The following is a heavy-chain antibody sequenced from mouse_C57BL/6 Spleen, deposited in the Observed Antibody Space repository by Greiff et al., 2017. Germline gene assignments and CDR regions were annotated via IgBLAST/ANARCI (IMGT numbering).Heavy chain of an antibody. V-gene: IGHV1-15*01. J-gene: IGHJ4*01. Sequence: VQLQQSGAELVRPGASVTLSCKASGYTFTDYEMHWVKQTPVHGLEWIGAIDPETGGTAYNQKFKGKAILTADKSSSTAYMELRSLTSEDSAVYYCTIYYGNYEDAMDYWGQGTSVTVSS. D-gene: IGHD2-1*01. CDR2: IDPETGGT. CDR1: GYTFTDYE. CDR3: TIYYGNYEDAMDY.